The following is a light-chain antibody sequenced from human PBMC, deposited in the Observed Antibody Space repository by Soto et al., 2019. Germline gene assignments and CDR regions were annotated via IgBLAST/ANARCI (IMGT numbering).Light chain of an antibody. CDR3: QQYNSYSPT. CDR2: KAS. V-gene: IGKV1-5*03. Sequence: IQISQAPSTLSRSVRVRLTITCRASQSISSWLAWYQQKPGKAPKLLIYKASSLESGVPSRFSGSGSGTEFTLTISSLQPGDSATYYCQQYNSYSPTFGQGTKVDIK. CDR1: QSISSW. J-gene: IGKJ1*01.